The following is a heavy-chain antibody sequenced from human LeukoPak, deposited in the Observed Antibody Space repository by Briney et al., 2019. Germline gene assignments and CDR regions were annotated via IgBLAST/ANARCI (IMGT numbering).Heavy chain of an antibody. V-gene: IGHV3-48*01. CDR2: ISTSSRTI. D-gene: IGHD1-14*01. CDR3: TRDWRNMAFDI. Sequence: GGSLRLSCAASGFTFSSYWMHWVRQAPGKGLEWVSYISTSSRTIYYADSVKGRSTISRDNAKNSLYLQMNSLRAEDTAVYYCTRDWRNMAFDIWGQGTIVTVSS. J-gene: IGHJ3*02. CDR1: GFTFSSYW.